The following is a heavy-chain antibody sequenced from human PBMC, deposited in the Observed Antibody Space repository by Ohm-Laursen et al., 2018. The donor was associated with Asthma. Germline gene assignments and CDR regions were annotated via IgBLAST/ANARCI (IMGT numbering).Heavy chain of an antibody. CDR2: INGDGGIK. CDR3: ARDIQHSGSYPY. CDR1: GFTITNYW. D-gene: IGHD1-26*01. V-gene: IGHV3-74*01. Sequence: SLRLSCSASGFTITNYWMHWVRQAPGKGLVWVSRINGDGGIKSYAASVKGRFTISRDGAKNTVYLQMNSLRAEDTAVYYCARDIQHSGSYPYWGQGTLVTVSS. J-gene: IGHJ4*02.